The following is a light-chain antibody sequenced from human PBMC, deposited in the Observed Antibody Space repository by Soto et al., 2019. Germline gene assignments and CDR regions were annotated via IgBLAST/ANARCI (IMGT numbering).Light chain of an antibody. CDR3: QQRNNWQVT. CDR1: QSVTSN. CDR2: RAS. V-gene: IGKV3-15*01. J-gene: IGKJ5*01. Sequence: EVVMTQSPGAVSVSPGERATLSCRASQSVTSNVAWYQQKPGQAPRLLIYRASARATGVPARFSGSGSGTDFTLTISSLEPEDFAVYYCQQRNNWQVTFGQGTRLEIK.